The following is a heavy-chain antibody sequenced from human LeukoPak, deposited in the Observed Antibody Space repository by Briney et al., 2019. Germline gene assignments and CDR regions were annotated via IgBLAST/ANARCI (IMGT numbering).Heavy chain of an antibody. CDR3: ARDTRHYDYVWGSYRYWFDY. J-gene: IGHJ4*02. V-gene: IGHV4-39*02. Sequence: SETLSLTCSVSGGSISSSSYNWGWIRQPPGKVLEWIGIIDNSGSTYYNASLKSRVTISVDTTKNQFSLKLRFVTAADTAVYYCARDTRHYDYVWGSYRYWFDYWGQGTLVTVSS. CDR2: IDNSGST. D-gene: IGHD3-16*02. CDR1: GGSISSSSYN.